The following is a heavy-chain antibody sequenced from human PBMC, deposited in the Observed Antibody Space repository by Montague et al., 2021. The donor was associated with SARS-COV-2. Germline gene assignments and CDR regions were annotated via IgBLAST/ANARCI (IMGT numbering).Heavy chain of an antibody. CDR1: GGSFSSYY. CDR2: IYYSGST. CDR3: ASPTYYYDSSGTDDFDI. D-gene: IGHD3-22*01. J-gene: IGHJ3*02. V-gene: IGHV4-39*01. Sequence: SETLSLTCAVYGGSFSSYYWGWIRQPPGKGLEWIGSIYYSGSTYYNPSLKSRVTISVDTSKNQFSLKLSSVTAADTAVYYCASPTYYYDSSGTDDFDIWGQGTMVTVSS.